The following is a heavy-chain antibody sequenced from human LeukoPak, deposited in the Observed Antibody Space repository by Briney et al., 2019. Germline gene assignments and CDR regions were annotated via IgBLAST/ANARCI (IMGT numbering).Heavy chain of an antibody. D-gene: IGHD4-11*01. J-gene: IGHJ4*02. CDR2: ISAHNGNT. CDR3: ARAETTLLLNY. CDR1: AYSFTNYG. V-gene: IGHV1-18*01. Sequence: GASVKVSCKASAYSFTNYGIIWVRQTPGQGLQWMGWISAHNGNTNYAQKLQGRVTLTTDTSTSTVYMELRSLTSDDTAVYYCARAETTLLLNYWGQGTLVTVSS.